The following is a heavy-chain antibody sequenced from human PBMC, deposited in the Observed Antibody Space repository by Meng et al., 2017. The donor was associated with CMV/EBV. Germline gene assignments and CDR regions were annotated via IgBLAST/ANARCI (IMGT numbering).Heavy chain of an antibody. J-gene: IGHJ5*02. CDR1: GGTFSSYT. V-gene: IGHV1-69*04. D-gene: IGHD4-11*01. CDR3: ARDKTPQYNWFDP. Sequence: SVKVSCKASGGTFSSYTISWVRQAPGQGLEWMGRIIPILGIANYAQKFQGRVKITADKSTSTAYMELSSLRPEDTAVYYCARDKTPQYNWFDPWGQGTLVTVSS. CDR2: IIPILGIA.